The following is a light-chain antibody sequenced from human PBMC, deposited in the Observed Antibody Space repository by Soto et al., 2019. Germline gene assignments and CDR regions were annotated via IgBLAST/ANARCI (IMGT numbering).Light chain of an antibody. V-gene: IGKV3-20*01. J-gene: IGKJ2*01. Sequence: EIVWTQSPGTLSLSPGERATLSCRASQSVSSSYLACYQQKPGQAPRLLIYGAASRATGIPDRFSGSGSWTDFNLTISRMEPEEFAVYYCQKYGSSPYTFGQGTKLEIK. CDR1: QSVSSSY. CDR2: GAA. CDR3: QKYGSSPYT.